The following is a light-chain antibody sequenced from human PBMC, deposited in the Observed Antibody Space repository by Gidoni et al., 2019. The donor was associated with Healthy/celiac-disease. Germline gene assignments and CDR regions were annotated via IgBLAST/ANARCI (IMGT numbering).Light chain of an antibody. CDR3: AAWDDSLSGWV. J-gene: IGLJ3*02. CDR1: SSNIGSNS. CDR2: RNN. V-gene: IGLV1-47*01. Sequence: QSVLTQPPSASGTPGQRVTISCSGSSSNIGSNSVYWYQQLPGTAPKLLSDRNNQRPSGVPDRFSGSKAGTSASLAISGRRSEDEADDYWAAWDDSLSGWVFGGGTKLTVL.